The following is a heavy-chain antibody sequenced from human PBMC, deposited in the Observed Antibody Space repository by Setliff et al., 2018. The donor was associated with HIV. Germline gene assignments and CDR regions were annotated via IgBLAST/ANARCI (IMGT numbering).Heavy chain of an antibody. D-gene: IGHD6-19*01. CDR1: GGCFRSSRYY. V-gene: IGHV4-39*01. CDR3: ARHGGGGWYERVGLYFDY. CDR2: IHYGGFF. J-gene: IGHJ4*02. Sequence: SETLSLTCTASGGCFRSSRYYWGWIRQPPGKGLEWIGNIHYGGFFWYSPSLKSRVTISVDTSKNQFSLKLSSVTAADTAVYYCARHGGGGWYERVGLYFDYWGQGTLVTVSS.